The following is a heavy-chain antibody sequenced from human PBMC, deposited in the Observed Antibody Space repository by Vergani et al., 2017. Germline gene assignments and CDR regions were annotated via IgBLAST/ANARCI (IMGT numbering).Heavy chain of an antibody. CDR3: ARHRGSGGFFPSSYFYGMDV. CDR1: DSSIMTNPY. CDR2: IHHSGDT. Sequence: QVQLQESGPGLVKPSETLTLTCDVSDSSIMTNPYWGWFRQSPGKGLEWIGCIHHSGDTHYNSSLTSLVSISIVSSSKFSLSLTSVTAADTALYYCARHRGSGGFFPSSYFYGMDVWGHGTTVTVSS. V-gene: IGHV4-38-2*01. D-gene: IGHD3-10*01. J-gene: IGHJ6*02.